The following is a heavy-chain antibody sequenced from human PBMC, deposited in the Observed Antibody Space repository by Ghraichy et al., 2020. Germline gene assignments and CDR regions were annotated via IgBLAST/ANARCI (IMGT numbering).Heavy chain of an antibody. Sequence: GGSLRLSCAASGFTFSTYAMNWVRQAPGKGLEWVSTITGSGGGTYYADSVKGRFTISRDNSKNTLYLQMDTLRAEDSAPYYCAKTSACDYWGQGTLVTVSS. CDR1: GFTFSTYA. CDR2: ITGSGGGT. V-gene: IGHV3-23*01. CDR3: AKTSACDY. J-gene: IGHJ4*02.